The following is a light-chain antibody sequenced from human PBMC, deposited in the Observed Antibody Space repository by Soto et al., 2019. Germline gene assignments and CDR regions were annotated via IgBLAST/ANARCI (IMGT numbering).Light chain of an antibody. Sequence: QSARTQPASVSGSPGQSITISCTGTSSDVGGSGLVSWYQFHPGKAPKLLIFEGFKRPSGVSNRFSGSKSGSTASLTISGLQAEDEADYYCCSYAGRSTWDVVFGGGTK. J-gene: IGLJ2*01. CDR3: CSYAGRSTWDVV. CDR2: EGF. CDR1: SSDVGGSGL. V-gene: IGLV2-23*01.